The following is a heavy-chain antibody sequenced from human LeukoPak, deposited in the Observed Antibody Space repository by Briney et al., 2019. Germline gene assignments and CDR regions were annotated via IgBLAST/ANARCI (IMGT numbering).Heavy chain of an antibody. D-gene: IGHD6-6*01. CDR1: GGSISGSY. V-gene: IGHV4-59*08. CDR2: IYYSGTT. CDR3: ARLPTDSSSDHY. Sequence: SETLSLTCTVSGGSISGSYWSWIRQPTGKGLEWIGYIYYSGTTNYNPTLKSRVTVSVDTSKNQFSLKLSSVTAADTAVYYCARLPTDSSSDHYWGQGTLVTVSS. J-gene: IGHJ4*02.